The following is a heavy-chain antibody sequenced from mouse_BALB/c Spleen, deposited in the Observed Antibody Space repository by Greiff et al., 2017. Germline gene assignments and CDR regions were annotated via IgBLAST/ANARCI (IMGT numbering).Heavy chain of an antibody. Sequence: VMLVESGAELMKPGASVKISCKATGYTFSSYWIEWVKQRPGHGLEWIGEILPGSGSTNYNENFKGKATFTADTSSNTAYMQLSSLTSEDSAVYYCAKRGTTYAMDYWGQGTSVTVSS. J-gene: IGHJ4*01. CDR2: ILPGSGST. CDR3: AKRGTTYAMDY. CDR1: GYTFSSYW. V-gene: IGHV1-9*01. D-gene: IGHD2-1*01.